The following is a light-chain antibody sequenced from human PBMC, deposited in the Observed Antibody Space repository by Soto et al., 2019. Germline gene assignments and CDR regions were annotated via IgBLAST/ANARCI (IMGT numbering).Light chain of an antibody. CDR2: GAS. V-gene: IGKV3-15*01. Sequence: EIVLTQSPATLSLSPGEGATLSCRASQTIKRSSLAWYQQKPGQAPRLLIFGASTRVAGIPDRFSGSGSGTEFTLSIGSLQSEDFAVYYCQKYNNWPPWTFGQGTKVDIK. CDR3: QKYNNWPPWT. CDR1: QTIKRSS. J-gene: IGKJ1*01.